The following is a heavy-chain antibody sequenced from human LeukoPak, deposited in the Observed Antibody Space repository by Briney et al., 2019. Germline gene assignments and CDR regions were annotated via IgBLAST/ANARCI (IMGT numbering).Heavy chain of an antibody. D-gene: IGHD6-13*01. Sequence: SVKVSCKASGGTFSSYAISWVRQAPGQGLEWMGGIIPIFGTANYAQKFQGGVTITADESTSTAYMELSSLRSEDTAVYYCARGGGYSSSWYLFDYWGQGTLVTVSS. CDR2: IIPIFGTA. V-gene: IGHV1-69*13. J-gene: IGHJ4*02. CDR1: GGTFSSYA. CDR3: ARGGGYSSSWYLFDY.